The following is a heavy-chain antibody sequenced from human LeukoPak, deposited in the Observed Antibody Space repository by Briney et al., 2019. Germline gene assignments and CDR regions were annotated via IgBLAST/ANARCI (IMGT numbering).Heavy chain of an antibody. J-gene: IGHJ6*02. D-gene: IGHD2-15*01. V-gene: IGHV1-18*01. CDR1: GYTFTSYG. CDR3: GNYCGGGSCGGLYYYGMDV. Sequence: GASVKVSCKASGYTFTSYGISWVRQAPGQGLEWMGWISAYNGNTNYAQKLQGRVTMTTDTSTSTAYMELRSLRSDDTAVYYCGNYCGGGSCGGLYYYGMDVWGQGTTVTVSS. CDR2: ISAYNGNT.